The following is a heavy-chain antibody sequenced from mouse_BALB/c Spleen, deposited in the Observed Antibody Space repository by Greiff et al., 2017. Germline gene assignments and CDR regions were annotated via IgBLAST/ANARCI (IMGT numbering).Heavy chain of an antibody. D-gene: IGHD2-12*01. CDR3: ARGGRQNAMDY. V-gene: IGHV1-63*01. CDR2: IYPGSGNT. J-gene: IGHJ4*01. Sequence: VKLVESGAELVRPGTSVKISCKASGYAFTNYWLGWVKQRPGHGLEWIGDIYPGSGNTYYNEKFKGKATLTADKSSSTAYMQLSSLTSEDSAVYFCARGGRQNAMDYWGQGTSVTVSS. CDR1: GYAFTNYW.